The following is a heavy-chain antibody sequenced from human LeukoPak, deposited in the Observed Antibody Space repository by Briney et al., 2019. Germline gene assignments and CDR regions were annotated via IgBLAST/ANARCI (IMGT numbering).Heavy chain of an antibody. Sequence: SETLSSTCAPSAYSIVSVYFWGWIRQPPGKGLEWIARIHQRGSTYSKPSLKSRVILSVDMSKTRFSLRLSSVTAAAPPVFFCAREGDKTRADYWGQGALVTVSS. CDR1: AYSIVSVYF. CDR3: AREGDKTRADY. J-gene: IGHJ4*02. CDR2: IHQRGST. V-gene: IGHV4-38-2*02. D-gene: IGHD1-26*01.